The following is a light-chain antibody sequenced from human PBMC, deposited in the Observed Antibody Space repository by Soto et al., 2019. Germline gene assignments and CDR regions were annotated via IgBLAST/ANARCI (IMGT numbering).Light chain of an antibody. V-gene: IGKV1-33*01. CDR1: QDISNY. CDR2: DAS. CDR3: QQYDNIPYT. Sequence: DIQMTQSPSSLSASVGDRVTITCQASQDISNYLSWHQQKPGKAPKVLISDASILEAGVPSRFSGRASGIEFTFSITSLQPEDIATYYCQQYDNIPYTFGQGTKLEIK. J-gene: IGKJ2*01.